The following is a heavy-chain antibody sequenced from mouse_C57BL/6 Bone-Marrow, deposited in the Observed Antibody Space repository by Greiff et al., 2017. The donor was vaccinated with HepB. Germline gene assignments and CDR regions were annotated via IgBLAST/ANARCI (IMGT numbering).Heavy chain of an antibody. D-gene: IGHD3-2*02. CDR2: IYPRDGST. Sequence: QVQLQQSGPELVKPGASVKLSCKASGYTFTSYDINWVKQRPGQGLEWIGWIYPRDGSTKYNEKFKGKATLTVDTYSSTAYMELHSLTSEDSAVYFCSSRDSSGPYYAMDYWGQGTSVTVSS. J-gene: IGHJ4*01. CDR1: GYTFTSYD. V-gene: IGHV1-85*01. CDR3: SSRDSSGPYYAMDY.